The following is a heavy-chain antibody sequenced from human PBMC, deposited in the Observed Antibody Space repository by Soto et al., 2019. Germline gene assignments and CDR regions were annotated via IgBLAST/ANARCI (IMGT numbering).Heavy chain of an antibody. CDR1: GYTFTGYY. Sequence: GASVKVSCKASGYTFTGYYMHWVRQAPGQGLEWMGWINPNSGGTNYAQKFQGWGTMTRDTSISTAYMELSRLRSDDTAVYYCARDLMVFGVVTDAFDIWGQGTMVTVSS. CDR2: INPNSGGT. V-gene: IGHV1-2*04. D-gene: IGHD3-3*01. J-gene: IGHJ3*02. CDR3: ARDLMVFGVVTDAFDI.